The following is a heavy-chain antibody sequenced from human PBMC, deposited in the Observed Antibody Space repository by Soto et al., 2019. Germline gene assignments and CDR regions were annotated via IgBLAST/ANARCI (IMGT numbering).Heavy chain of an antibody. CDR1: GGSISSGGYS. CDR3: AAGGGLPRYS. D-gene: IGHD5-12*01. J-gene: IGHJ4*02. V-gene: IGHV4-30-2*01. CDR2: IYHSGST. Sequence: QLQLQESGSGLVKPSQTLSLTCAVSGGSISSGGYSWSWIRQPSGKGLEWIGFIYHSGSTYNNPSLKSRVTISGDRSKNQFSLTLSSVTAAGTAVYYCAAGGGLPRYSWGQGTLVTVSS.